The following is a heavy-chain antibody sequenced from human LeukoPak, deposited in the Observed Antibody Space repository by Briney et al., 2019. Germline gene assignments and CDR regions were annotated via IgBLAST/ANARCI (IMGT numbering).Heavy chain of an antibody. CDR3: ARGSISCSGGSCYWYYYYYMDV. CDR2: INHSGST. J-gene: IGHJ6*03. D-gene: IGHD2-15*01. V-gene: IGHV4-34*01. CDR1: GGSISSYY. Sequence: SETLSLTCTVSGGSISSYYRSWIRQPPGKGLEWIGEINHSGSTNYNPSLKSRVTISVDTSKNQFSLKLSSVTAADTAVYYCARGSISCSGGSCYWYYYYYMDVWGKGTTVTVSS.